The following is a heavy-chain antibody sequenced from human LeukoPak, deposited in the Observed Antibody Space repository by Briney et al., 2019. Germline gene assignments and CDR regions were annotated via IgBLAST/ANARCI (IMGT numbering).Heavy chain of an antibody. J-gene: IGHJ4*02. CDR1: GFTFSGYA. D-gene: IGHD2-15*01. Sequence: PGGSLRLSCEASGFTFSGYAMSWVRQAPGKGLEWVSSINAFGARTYYADSVEGRFTISRGNSKNTLYLQMNSLRAEDTALYYCAKVALGYCSGSSCYYFDYGGQGTLVTVSS. V-gene: IGHV3-23*01. CDR3: AKVALGYCSGSSCYYFDY. CDR2: INAFGART.